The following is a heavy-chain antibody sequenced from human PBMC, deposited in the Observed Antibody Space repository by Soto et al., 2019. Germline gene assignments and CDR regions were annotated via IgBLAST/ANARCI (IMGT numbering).Heavy chain of an antibody. Sequence: GASVTVSCKASGYAFAIYYMHWVRQAPGQGLEWMGIIDPSGGSTSYAQKFRGRVTMTRDTSTSTVYMELSSLRAEDTAVYYCARGIVGATWSSWFDPCGQGTLVTVSS. D-gene: IGHD1-26*01. J-gene: IGHJ5*02. CDR1: GYAFAIYY. V-gene: IGHV1-46*01. CDR3: ARGIVGATWSSWFDP. CDR2: IDPSGGST.